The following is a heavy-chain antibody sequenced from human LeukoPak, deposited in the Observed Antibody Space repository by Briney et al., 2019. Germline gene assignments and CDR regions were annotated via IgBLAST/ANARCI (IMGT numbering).Heavy chain of an antibody. D-gene: IGHD3-3*01. V-gene: IGHV4-4*09. CDR2: IYTSGST. CDR1: GGSISSYC. Sequence: SETLSLTCTVSGGSISSYCWSWVRQPPGKGLEWIGYIYTSGSTDYNPSLKGRVTMSVDTSKSQLSMELRFLTAADTAVYYCATSYDAKTAPYDLWGQGTLVTVSS. CDR3: ATSYDAKTAPYDL. J-gene: IGHJ5*02.